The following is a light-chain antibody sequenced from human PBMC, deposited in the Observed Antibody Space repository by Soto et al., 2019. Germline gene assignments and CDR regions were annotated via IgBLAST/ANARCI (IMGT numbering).Light chain of an antibody. Sequence: QSALTQPRSVSGSPGQSVTISCTGTSNYVSWYQQHPGKAPKLIISDVNKRPSGVPDRFSGSKPGRTASLTISGLLAEDEADYYCCSFAGSYTSFVFATGTKVTVL. V-gene: IGLV2-11*01. J-gene: IGLJ1*01. CDR1: SNY. CDR3: CSFAGSYTSFV. CDR2: DVN.